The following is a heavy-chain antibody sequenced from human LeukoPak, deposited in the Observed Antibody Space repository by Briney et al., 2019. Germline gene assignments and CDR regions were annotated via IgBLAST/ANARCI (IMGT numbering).Heavy chain of an antibody. V-gene: IGHV3-23*01. CDR3: AKHDSSGYHYGWFDP. D-gene: IGHD3-22*01. CDR2: ISGSGGST. J-gene: IGHJ5*02. Sequence: GGSLRLSCAASGFTFSSYAMSWVRQAPGKGLEWVSAISGSGGSTYYADSVKGRFTISRDNSKNTLYLQMNSLRAEDTAVYYCAKHDSSGYHYGWFDPWGQGILVIVSS. CDR1: GFTFSSYA.